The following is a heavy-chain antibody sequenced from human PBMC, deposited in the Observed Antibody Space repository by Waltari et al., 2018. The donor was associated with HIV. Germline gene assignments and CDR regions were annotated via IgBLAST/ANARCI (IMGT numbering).Heavy chain of an antibody. CDR2: IHYSGNT. Sequence: QLQLQQSGPGRVKPSETLSPTCTVPGGPISSSRYSWGCIRQPPGKGLEWIGSIHYSGNTFYNSSLKSRVAISIDTSKNQFSLTLSSVTAADTAVYFCARHSGIDCSSTSCFKRPFDYWGQGSLVTVSS. J-gene: IGHJ4*02. CDR3: ARHSGIDCSSTSCFKRPFDY. CDR1: GGPISSSRYS. V-gene: IGHV4-39*01. D-gene: IGHD2-2*01.